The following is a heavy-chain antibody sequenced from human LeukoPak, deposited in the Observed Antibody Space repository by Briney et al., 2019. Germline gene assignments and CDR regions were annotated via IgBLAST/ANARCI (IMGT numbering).Heavy chain of an antibody. CDR1: GGSISSGDYY. Sequence: PSETLSLTCTVSGGSISSGDYYWSWIRQPPGKGLKWIGYIYYSGSTYYNPSPKCRATISVDTSKIQFSRKLSSVTAADTAVYYCARRGIVGAFDYWGQGTLVTVSS. CDR2: IYYSGST. J-gene: IGHJ4*02. CDR3: ARRGIVGAFDY. D-gene: IGHD1-26*01. V-gene: IGHV4-30-4*08.